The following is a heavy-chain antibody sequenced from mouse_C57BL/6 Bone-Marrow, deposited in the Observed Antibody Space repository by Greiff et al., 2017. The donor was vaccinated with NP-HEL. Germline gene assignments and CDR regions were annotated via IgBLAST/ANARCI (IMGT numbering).Heavy chain of an antibody. Sequence: VKVVESDAELVKPGASVTISCKVSGYTFTDHTIHWMKQRPEQGLEWIGYIYPRDGSTKYNEKFKGKATLTADKSSSTAYMQLNSLTSEDSAVYFCARLIYYDYDDFAYWGQGTLVTVSA. CDR1: GYTFTDHT. CDR2: IYPRDGST. V-gene: IGHV1-78*01. CDR3: ARLIYYDYDDFAY. D-gene: IGHD2-4*01. J-gene: IGHJ3*01.